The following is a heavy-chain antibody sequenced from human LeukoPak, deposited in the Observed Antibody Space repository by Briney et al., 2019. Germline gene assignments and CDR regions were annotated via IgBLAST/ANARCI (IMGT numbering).Heavy chain of an antibody. CDR2: INHSGST. J-gene: IGHJ4*02. V-gene: IGHV4-34*01. CDR1: GGSISSYY. CDR3: ARGYSSSWHYYFDY. D-gene: IGHD6-13*01. Sequence: SETLSLTCTVSGGSISSYYWSWIRQPPGKGLEWIGEINHSGSTNYNPSLKSRVTISVDTSKNQFSLKLSSVTAADTAVYYCARGYSSSWHYYFDYWGQGTLVTVSS.